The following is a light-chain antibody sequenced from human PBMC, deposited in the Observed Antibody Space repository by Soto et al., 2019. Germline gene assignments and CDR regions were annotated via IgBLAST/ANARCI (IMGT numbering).Light chain of an antibody. CDR2: GAS. CDR1: QAVSSSD. Sequence: EIVLTQSPGTLSLSPGERATLSCRASQAVSSSDLAWYQQTPGQAPRLLSYGASSRATGIPDRFSGSGSGTDFTLTISRLEPDDFAVYSGQQYGSSPPMSTFGQGTKLEIK. V-gene: IGKV3-20*01. CDR3: QQYGSSPPMST. J-gene: IGKJ2*01.